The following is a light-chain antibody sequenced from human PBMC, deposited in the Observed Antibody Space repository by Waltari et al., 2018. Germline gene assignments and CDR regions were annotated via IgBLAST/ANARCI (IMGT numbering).Light chain of an antibody. CDR1: SRDVGGYTF. CDR2: EVS. V-gene: IGLV2-14*01. Sequence: QSALTQPASVSGSPGQSITLSGPGTSRDVGGYTFVPWYQQHPGKAPKLMIYEVSNRPSGVSNRFSGSKSGNTASLTISGLQAEDEADYYCSSYTSSSTLVVFGTGTKVTVL. CDR3: SSYTSSSTLVV. J-gene: IGLJ1*01.